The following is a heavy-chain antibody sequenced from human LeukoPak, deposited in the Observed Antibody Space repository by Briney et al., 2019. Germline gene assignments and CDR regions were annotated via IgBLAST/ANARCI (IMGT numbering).Heavy chain of an antibody. CDR3: ARVFLLGAYQLPSGWFDP. CDR2: IYYSGST. D-gene: IGHD2-2*01. V-gene: IGHV4-59*01. CDR1: GGSISSYY. J-gene: IGHJ5*02. Sequence: NPSETLSLTCTVSGGSISSYYWSWIRQPPGKGLEWIGYIYYSGSTNYNPSLKSRVTISVDTSKNQFSLKLSSVTAADTAVYYCARVFLLGAYQLPSGWFDPWGQGTLVTVSS.